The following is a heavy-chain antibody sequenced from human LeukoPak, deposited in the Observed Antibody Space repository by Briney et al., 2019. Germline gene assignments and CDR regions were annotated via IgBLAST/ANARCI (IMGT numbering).Heavy chain of an antibody. CDR2: ITDSGDGT. Sequence: PGGSLRLSCAASGFTFSSSAMSWLRQAPGKGLRWVSSITDSGDGTYYADSVKGRFTISRDDSKNTLYLQMNSLRAEDTAVYYCAKDSPVATRWGQGTLVTVSS. V-gene: IGHV3-23*01. D-gene: IGHD2-15*01. CDR3: AKDSPVATR. CDR1: GFTFSSSA. J-gene: IGHJ4*02.